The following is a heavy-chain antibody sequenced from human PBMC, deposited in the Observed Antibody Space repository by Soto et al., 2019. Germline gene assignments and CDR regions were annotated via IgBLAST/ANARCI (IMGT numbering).Heavy chain of an antibody. J-gene: IGHJ6*02. D-gene: IGHD3-16*01. CDR2: VNSDGGTT. CDR3: ASNYAYAEGYYFYGIDV. V-gene: IGHV3-74*01. CDR1: GFTFRNYW. Sequence: EVQLVESGGGVVQPGGSLRLSCAASGFTFRNYWMHWVRQAPGKGLVWVSRVNSDGGTTYYADSVKGRFTISRDNAKNTLNLKMNSLGAEDTAVYYCASNYAYAEGYYFYGIDVWCQGTTVTVSS.